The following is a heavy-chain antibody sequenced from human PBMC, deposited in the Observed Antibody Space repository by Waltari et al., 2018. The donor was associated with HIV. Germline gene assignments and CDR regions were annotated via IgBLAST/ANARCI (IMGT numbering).Heavy chain of an antibody. Sequence: QVQLVESGGGVVQPGRSLRLSCAASGFTFSSYGMHWVRQAPGNGLEWVAVIWYDGSNKYYADSVKGRFSISRDNSKNTLYLQMNSLRAEDTAVYFCARRGVLTYYYTMDVWGQGTTVTVSS. J-gene: IGHJ6*02. CDR2: IWYDGSNK. V-gene: IGHV3-33*01. D-gene: IGHD3-10*01. CDR3: ARRGVLTYYYTMDV. CDR1: GFTFSSYG.